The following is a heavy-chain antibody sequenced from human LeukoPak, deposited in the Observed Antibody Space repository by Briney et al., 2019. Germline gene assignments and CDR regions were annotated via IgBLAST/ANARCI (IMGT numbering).Heavy chain of an antibody. J-gene: IGHJ5*02. CDR2: IYYSGGT. CDR1: GGSISSTSYY. V-gene: IGHV4-39*07. CDR3: ARVDDTAMNR. D-gene: IGHD5-18*01. Sequence: SETLSLTCTVSGGSISSTSYYWGWIRQPPGKGLEWIGSIYYSGGTYYNPSLKSRVTISVDTSKNQFSLKLSSVTAADTAVYYCARVDDTAMNRWGQGTLVTVSS.